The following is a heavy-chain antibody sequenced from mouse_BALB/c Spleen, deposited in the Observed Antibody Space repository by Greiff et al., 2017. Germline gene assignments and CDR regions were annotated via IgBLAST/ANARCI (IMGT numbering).Heavy chain of an antibody. CDR1: GFSLTSYG. D-gene: IGHD2-3*01. Sequence: QLQQSGPGLVQPSQSLSITCTVSGFSLTSYGVHWVRQSPGKGLEWLGVIWSGGSTDYNAAFISRLSISKDNSKSQVFFKMNSLQANDTAIYYCARNLDGYYENYYAMDYWGQGTSVTVSS. J-gene: IGHJ4*01. CDR3: ARNLDGYYENYYAMDY. CDR2: IWSGGST. V-gene: IGHV2-2*02.